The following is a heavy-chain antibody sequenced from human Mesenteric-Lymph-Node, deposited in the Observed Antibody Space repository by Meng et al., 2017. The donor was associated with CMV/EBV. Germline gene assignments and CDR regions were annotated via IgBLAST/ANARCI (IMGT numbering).Heavy chain of an antibody. J-gene: IGHJ4*02. V-gene: IGHV3-7*01. Sequence: GGSLRLSCAASGFTFSSYWMSWVRQAPGKGLEWVANIKQDGSEKYYVDSVKGRFTISRDNAKNSLYPQMNSLRAEDTAVYYCARDRRPFFDYYDSSGYSLWGQGTLVTVSS. D-gene: IGHD3-22*01. CDR2: IKQDGSEK. CDR3: ARDRRPFFDYYDSSGYSL. CDR1: GFTFSSYW.